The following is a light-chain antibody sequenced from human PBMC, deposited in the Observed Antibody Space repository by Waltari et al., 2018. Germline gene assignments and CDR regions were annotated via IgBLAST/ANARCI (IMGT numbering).Light chain of an antibody. CDR3: QQYSNWPPEVT. Sequence: EIVMTQSPATLSVSPGASATLPCRASQSVSSNLAWYQQKPGQAPRLLIYDASSRATGIPARFSGSGSGTEFTLTISSLQSEDSALYYCQQYSNWPPEVTFGPGTKVDIK. CDR1: QSVSSN. V-gene: IGKV3-15*01. J-gene: IGKJ3*01. CDR2: DAS.